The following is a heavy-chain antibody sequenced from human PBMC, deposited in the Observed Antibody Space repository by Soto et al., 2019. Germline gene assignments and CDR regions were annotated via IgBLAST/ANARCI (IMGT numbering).Heavy chain of an antibody. CDR3: SRGWFDP. CDR2: INHSGST. J-gene: IGHJ5*02. V-gene: IGHV4-34*01. CDR1: GGSFSGYY. Sequence: SETLSLTCAVYGGSFSGYYWSWIRQPPGKGLEWIGEINHSGSTNYNPSLKSRVTISVDTSKNQFSLKLSSVTAADAAVYYCSRGWFDPCGQGTLVTVSS.